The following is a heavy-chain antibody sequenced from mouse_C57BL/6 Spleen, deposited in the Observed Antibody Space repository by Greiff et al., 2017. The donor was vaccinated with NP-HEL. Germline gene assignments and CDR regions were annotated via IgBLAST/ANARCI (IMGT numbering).Heavy chain of an antibody. CDR2: ISSGSSTI. CDR3: ARGFGAGAMDY. CDR1: GFTFSDYG. J-gene: IGHJ4*01. V-gene: IGHV5-17*01. Sequence: EVKVVESGGGLVKPGGSLKLSCAASGFTFSDYGMHWVRQAPEKGLEWVAYISSGSSTIYYADTVKGRFTISRDNAKNTLFLQMTSLRSEDTARYFCARGFGAGAMDYWGQGTSVTVSS.